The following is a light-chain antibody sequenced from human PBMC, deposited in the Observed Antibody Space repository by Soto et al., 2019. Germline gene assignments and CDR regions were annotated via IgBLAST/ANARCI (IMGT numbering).Light chain of an antibody. V-gene: IGKV3-11*01. CDR3: QQRSTGLRLS. CDR1: QSVDTY. CDR2: DSS. Sequence: EIVLTQSPATLCLSPGERATLSCRASQSVDTYLAWYQHKSGQAPKLRINDSSKRPNGVPARVSGRGSGTNFARTIRSLEPEDFAVYYYQQRSTGLRLSFGPGTRVDF. J-gene: IGKJ3*01.